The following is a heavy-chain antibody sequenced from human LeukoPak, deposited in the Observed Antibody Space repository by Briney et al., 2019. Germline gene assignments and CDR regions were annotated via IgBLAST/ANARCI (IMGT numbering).Heavy chain of an antibody. V-gene: IGHV3-72*01. D-gene: IGHD1-20*01. CDR3: ARVSAITGATDALDF. CDR2: IRKKPNSYTT. Sequence: GRPLRLSCAASGFTFSDHFMDWVRQAPGKGLEWVGRIRKKPNSYTTEYAASVKGRFTFTRDDSKNSLYLQMNSLEAEDTAVYYCARVSAITGATDALDFWGQGTMVTVSS. J-gene: IGHJ3*01. CDR1: GFTFSDHF.